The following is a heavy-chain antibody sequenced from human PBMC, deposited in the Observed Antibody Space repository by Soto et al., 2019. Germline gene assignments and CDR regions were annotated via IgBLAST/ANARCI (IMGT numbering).Heavy chain of an antibody. CDR1: GFTFSSYA. CDR2: ISGSGGST. V-gene: IGHV3-23*01. Sequence: GGSLRLSCAASGFTFSSYAMSWVRQAPGKGLEWVSAISGSGGSTYYADSVKGRFTISRDNSKNTLYLQMNSLRAEDTAVYYCAKDLLDYGGNSVYFDYWGQGTLVTVSS. J-gene: IGHJ4*02. CDR3: AKDLLDYGGNSVYFDY. D-gene: IGHD4-17*01.